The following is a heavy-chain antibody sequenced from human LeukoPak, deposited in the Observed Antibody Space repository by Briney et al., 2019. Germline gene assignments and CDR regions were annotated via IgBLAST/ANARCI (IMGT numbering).Heavy chain of an antibody. V-gene: IGHV3-13*04. CDR3: VGGGGGWSFDP. Sequence: GGSLRLSCAVSGFTFSNYDMHWVRQAPGKGLEWVSVIGTAGGTYYPGSVKGRFTVSRENAKNSLYLQMNSLRVGGTAVYYCVGGGGGWSFDPWGQGTLVTVSS. CDR1: GFTFSNYD. J-gene: IGHJ5*02. D-gene: IGHD6-19*01. CDR2: IGTAGGT.